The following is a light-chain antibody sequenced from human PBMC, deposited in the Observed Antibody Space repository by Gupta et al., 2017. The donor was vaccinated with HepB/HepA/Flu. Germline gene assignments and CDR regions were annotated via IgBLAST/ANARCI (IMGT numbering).Light chain of an antibody. J-gene: IGKJ3*01. CDR3: QQEDSIPLT. CDR2: WAS. V-gene: IGKV4-1*01. CDR1: RRGWDRYNNRKD. Sequence: DNVMTQPPSFPAVSLGERASSYCKSSRRGWDRYNNRKDLAWYQQKAGQPPKLLIYWASTRESGVPDRFSGSGSETEFTLTITSLQDEDVAVYFCQQEDSIPLTFGHGTTVHIK.